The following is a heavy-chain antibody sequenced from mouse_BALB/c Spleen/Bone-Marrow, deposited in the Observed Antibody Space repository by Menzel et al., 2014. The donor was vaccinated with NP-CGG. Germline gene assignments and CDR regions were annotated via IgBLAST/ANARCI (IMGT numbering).Heavy chain of an antibody. CDR2: IDPSNTYT. J-gene: IGHJ2*01. V-gene: IGHV1-4*02. CDR3: AREDIITAYFDY. Sequence: VMLVESAAELARPGASVKMSCKASGYTFTSYTMQWVKQRPGQGLEWIGYIDPSNTYTDYNQKFRDKTTLTADKSSSTAYMQLNSLTSEDSAVYYCAREDIITAYFDYWGQGTTLTVSS. D-gene: IGHD1-1*01. CDR1: GYTFTSYT.